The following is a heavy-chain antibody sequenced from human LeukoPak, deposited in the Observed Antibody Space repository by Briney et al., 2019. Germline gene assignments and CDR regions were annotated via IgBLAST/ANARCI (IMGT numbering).Heavy chain of an antibody. CDR1: GYSFTSYW. V-gene: IGHV5-51*01. CDR3: VRGDGGYNYAY. CDR2: ILPTNSDT. J-gene: IGHJ4*02. D-gene: IGHD5-18*01. Sequence: GESLKIFCKGSGYSFTSYWIGWVRQMPGKGLEWVGIILPTNSDTRYGPPFQGQVTISADKSITTAYLQWTSLKASDTAMYYCVRGDGGYNYAYWGQGTLVTVSS.